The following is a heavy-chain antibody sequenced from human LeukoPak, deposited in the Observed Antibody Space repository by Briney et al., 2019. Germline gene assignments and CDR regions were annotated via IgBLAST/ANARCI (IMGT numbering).Heavy chain of an antibody. J-gene: IGHJ4*02. Sequence: EASVKVSCKASGYTFSRYGFSWVRQAPGQGLEWMGWISAYDHNTKYAQNFQGRVTLTTDTSTSTAYMELRSLRSDDTAVYYCARQTLWSAYYFDYWGQGTLVTVSS. V-gene: IGHV1-18*01. D-gene: IGHD3-10*02. CDR1: GYTFSRYG. CDR2: ISAYDHNT. CDR3: ARQTLWSAYYFDY.